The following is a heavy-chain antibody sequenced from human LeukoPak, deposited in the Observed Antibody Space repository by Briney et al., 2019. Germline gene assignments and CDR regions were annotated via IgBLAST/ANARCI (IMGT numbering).Heavy chain of an antibody. CDR1: GDSISSGGFH. D-gene: IGHD6-13*01. V-gene: IGHV4-31*03. J-gene: IGHJ4*02. CDR3: ARGSSWYFGYFDY. CDR2: IYYSGTT. Sequence: SETLSLTCTVSGDSISSGGFHWSWIRQHPGKGLEWIGYIYYSGTTYYNPSLKSRVSLSVDTSQNQFSLQLRSVTAADTAVYYCARGSSWYFGYFDYWGQGTLVTVSS.